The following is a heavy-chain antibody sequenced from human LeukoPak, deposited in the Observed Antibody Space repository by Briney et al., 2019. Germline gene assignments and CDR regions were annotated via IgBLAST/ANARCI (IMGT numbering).Heavy chain of an antibody. CDR3: AKDPAYSSSRLYYFDY. CDR2: ISGSGYIT. J-gene: IGHJ4*02. Sequence: GGSLRLSCAASGFTFRNYGMSWVRQAPGKGLEWVSAISGSGYITYYADSVRGRFTISRDNSNNKLYLQMNSLRAQYTAVYYCAKDPAYSSSRLYYFDYWGQGTLVTVSS. V-gene: IGHV3-23*01. D-gene: IGHD6-13*01. CDR1: GFTFRNYG.